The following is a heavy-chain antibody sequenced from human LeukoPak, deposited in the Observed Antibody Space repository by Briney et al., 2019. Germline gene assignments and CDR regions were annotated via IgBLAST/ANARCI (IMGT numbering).Heavy chain of an antibody. D-gene: IGHD6-19*01. CDR2: IKEDGSER. J-gene: IGHJ4*02. CDR1: GFTFSNYW. Sequence: GGSLRLSCVASGFTFSNYWMSWVRQAPGKGLEWVANIKEDGSERYYVDSVKGRFTISRDNSKNTLYLQMNSLRAEDTAVYYCARAGYSSGWPYFDYWGQGTLVTVSS. V-gene: IGHV3-7*01. CDR3: ARAGYSSGWPYFDY.